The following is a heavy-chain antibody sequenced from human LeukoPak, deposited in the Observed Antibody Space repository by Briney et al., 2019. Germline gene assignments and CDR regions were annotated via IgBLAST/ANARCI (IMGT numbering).Heavy chain of an antibody. Sequence: PSETLSLTCSVSGGSISNYYWSWIRQSPGKGLEWIGYIYYSGSTSYYPSLKNRVTILLDTSKNQFSLKLNSVTAADTAVYYCARHEATIIRGDYYYGMDVWGQGTSVTVSS. J-gene: IGHJ6*02. CDR2: IYYSGST. D-gene: IGHD5-12*01. CDR1: GGSISNYY. V-gene: IGHV4-59*08. CDR3: ARHEATIIRGDYYYGMDV.